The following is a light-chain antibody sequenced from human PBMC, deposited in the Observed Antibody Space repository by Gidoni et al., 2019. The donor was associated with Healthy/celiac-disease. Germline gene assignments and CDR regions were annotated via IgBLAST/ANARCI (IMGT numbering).Light chain of an antibody. CDR3: QQYGSSLYT. CDR1: QSDSSSY. J-gene: IGKJ2*01. Sequence: EIVLTQSPGTLSLSPGERATLSCRASQSDSSSYLAWYQQKPGQAPRLLIYGASSRATGIPDRFSGSGSGTDFTLTISRLEPEDFAVYYCQQYGSSLYTFGQGTKLEIK. CDR2: GAS. V-gene: IGKV3-20*01.